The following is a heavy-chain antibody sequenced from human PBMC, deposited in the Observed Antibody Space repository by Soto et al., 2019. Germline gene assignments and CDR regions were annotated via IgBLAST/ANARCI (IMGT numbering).Heavy chain of an antibody. D-gene: IGHD5-18*01. Sequence: EVQLVESGGGLVTPGGYLRLSCAASGFTFSTYSMNWVRQAPGQGLEWVSYISSSSSYIYYADSVKGRFTISRDNAKNSLYLQMNSLRVEDTAVYYCAREVDTAVGHFDYWGQGTLVTVSS. CDR3: AREVDTAVGHFDY. CDR2: ISSSSSYI. J-gene: IGHJ4*02. CDR1: GFTFSTYS. V-gene: IGHV3-21*02.